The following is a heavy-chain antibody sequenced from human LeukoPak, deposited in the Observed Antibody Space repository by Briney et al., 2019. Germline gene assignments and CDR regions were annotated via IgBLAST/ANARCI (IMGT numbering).Heavy chain of an antibody. CDR1: GYTFTSYA. V-gene: IGHV1-3*01. CDR2: INAGNGNT. D-gene: IGHD6-13*01. J-gene: IGHJ4*02. CDR3: ARHPDRAAAGTGFDY. Sequence: ASVKVSCKASGYTFTSYAMHWVRQAPGQRLEWMGWINAGNGNTKYSQKLQGRVTITRDTSASTAYMELSSLRSEDTAVYYCARHPDRAAAGTGFDYWGQGTLVTVSS.